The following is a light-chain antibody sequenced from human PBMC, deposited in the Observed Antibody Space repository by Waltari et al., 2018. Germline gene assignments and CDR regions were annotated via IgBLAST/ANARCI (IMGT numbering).Light chain of an antibody. V-gene: IGLV3-1*01. Sequence: SFDLTQPPSVSVSPGQTASITCSGDKLGAKYACWYQQKPGQSPVLVIYQDNQRPSGIPERFSGSSSGNTATLNISGTQAMDEADYYCQAWDGNTFYVFGTGTKVTVL. CDR1: KLGAKY. J-gene: IGLJ1*01. CDR2: QDN. CDR3: QAWDGNTFYV.